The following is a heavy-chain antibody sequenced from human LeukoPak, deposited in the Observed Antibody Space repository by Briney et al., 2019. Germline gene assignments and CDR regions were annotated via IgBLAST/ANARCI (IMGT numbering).Heavy chain of an antibody. CDR3: ARELGDYPDY. CDR1: GYNFSNYW. Sequence: GESLKISCQASGYNFSNYWIGWVRQMPGRGLEWMVMIYPDDSDTRYNPSFQGLVTVSADKSINTAYLQWSSLKASDTAMYYCARELGDYPDYGGQGTLVTVSS. D-gene: IGHD1-7*01. V-gene: IGHV5-51*01. J-gene: IGHJ4*02. CDR2: IYPDDSDT.